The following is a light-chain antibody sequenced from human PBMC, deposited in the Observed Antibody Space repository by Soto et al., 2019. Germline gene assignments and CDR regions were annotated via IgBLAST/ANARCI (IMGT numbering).Light chain of an antibody. V-gene: IGKV3-11*01. CDR1: QSVSSY. CDR2: DAS. J-gene: IGKJ2*01. Sequence: EIVLTQSPATLSLSPGERATLSCRASQSVSSYLAWYQQKPGQAPRLLIYDASNRATGIPARFSGSGSGTDFTLAISSLEPEDCAGSSWQHRSNWPPYTFGQGTKLEIK. CDR3: QHRSNWPPYT.